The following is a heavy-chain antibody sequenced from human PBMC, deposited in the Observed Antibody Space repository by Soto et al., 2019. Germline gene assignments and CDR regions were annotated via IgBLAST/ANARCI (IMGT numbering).Heavy chain of an antibody. D-gene: IGHD4-17*01. J-gene: IGHJ4*02. CDR1: GDSIRSSSFY. Sequence: QVQLQESGPGLVKPSETLSLTCSVSGDSIRSSSFYWAWIRQPPGKRMEWIATVSYSGDTYYIPSHKCPLTISLDTSNNQFSLRLRSVTAGADTAVYYCARQARFGDYYFDYWGQGTLVTVSS. CDR3: ARQARFGDYYFDY. V-gene: IGHV4-39*01. CDR2: VSYSGDT.